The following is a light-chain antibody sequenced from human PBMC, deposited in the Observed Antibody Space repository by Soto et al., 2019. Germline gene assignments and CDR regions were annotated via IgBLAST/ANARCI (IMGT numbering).Light chain of an antibody. CDR1: SSDVGSYNL. Sequence: QSALTQPASVSGSPGQSITISCTGTSSDVGSYNLVSWYQQHPGKAPKLMIYEGSKRPSGVSNRFSGSKSGNTASLTISGLQAEDEADYCCCSYGGSGTYVVFGGGTKVTVL. CDR2: EGS. V-gene: IGLV2-23*01. J-gene: IGLJ2*01. CDR3: CSYGGSGTYVV.